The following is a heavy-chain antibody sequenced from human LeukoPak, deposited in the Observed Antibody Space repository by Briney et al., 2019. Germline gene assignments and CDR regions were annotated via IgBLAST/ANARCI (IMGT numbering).Heavy chain of an antibody. Sequence: APVKVSCKASGYTFTSYDINWVRQATGQGLEWMGWMNPNSGNTGYAQKFQGRVTMTRKTSISTAYMELSSLRSEDTAVYYCARGRNIVATIIGYWGQGTLVTVSS. CDR3: ARGRNIVATIIGY. J-gene: IGHJ4*02. CDR2: MNPNSGNT. V-gene: IGHV1-8*01. CDR1: GYTFTSYD. D-gene: IGHD5-12*01.